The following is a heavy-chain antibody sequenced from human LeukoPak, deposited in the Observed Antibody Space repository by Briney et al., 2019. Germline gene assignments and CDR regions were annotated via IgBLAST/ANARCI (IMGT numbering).Heavy chain of an antibody. Sequence: PGGSLRLSCAASGFTFSSYEMNWVRQAPGKGLEWVSYISSSGSTIYYADSVKGRFTISRDNAKNSLYLQMNSLRAEDTAVYYCARDGTLYSSSWYYYYYYYMDVWGKGTTVTISS. CDR1: GFTFSSYE. CDR2: ISSSGSTI. V-gene: IGHV3-48*03. CDR3: ARDGTLYSSSWYYYYYYYMDV. D-gene: IGHD6-13*01. J-gene: IGHJ6*03.